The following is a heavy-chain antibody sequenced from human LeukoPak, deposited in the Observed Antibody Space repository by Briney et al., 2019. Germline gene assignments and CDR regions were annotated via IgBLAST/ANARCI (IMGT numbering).Heavy chain of an antibody. Sequence: SETLSLTCTVSGASISSYYWSWVRQPPGKGLEWIGFIYYSGSTNYNPSLKGRVTISVDTSKNQFSLKLSSVTAADTAVYYCARIKTTVTTVYFDLWGRGTLVTVSS. J-gene: IGHJ2*01. V-gene: IGHV4-59*08. CDR2: IYYSGST. D-gene: IGHD4-17*01. CDR1: GASISSYY. CDR3: ARIKTTVTTVYFDL.